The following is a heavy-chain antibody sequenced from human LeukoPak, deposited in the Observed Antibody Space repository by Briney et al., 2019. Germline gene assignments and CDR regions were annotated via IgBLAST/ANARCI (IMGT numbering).Heavy chain of an antibody. J-gene: IGHJ4*02. V-gene: IGHV3-74*01. CDR1: GFTFSDYY. CDR2: INSDGSWT. Sequence: GGSLRLSCAASGFTFSDYYMSWIRQAPGKGLVWVSHINSDGSWTSYADSVKGRFTISKDNAKNTVYLQMNSLRAEDTAVYYCVSFYETYWGRGTLVTVSS. D-gene: IGHD2/OR15-2a*01. CDR3: VSFYETY.